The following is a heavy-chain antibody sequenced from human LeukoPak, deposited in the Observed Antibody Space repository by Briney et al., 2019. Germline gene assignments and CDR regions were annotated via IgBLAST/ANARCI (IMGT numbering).Heavy chain of an antibody. CDR3: ARDRPYCSGGSCFDDYYYGMDV. Sequence: GSLRLSCAASGFTFSSYWMHWVRQAPGKGLVWVSRINSDGSSTSYADSVKGRFTISRDNAKNTLYLQMNSLRAEDTAVYYCARDRPYCSGGSCFDDYYYGMDVWGQGTTVTVSS. V-gene: IGHV3-74*01. CDR2: INSDGSST. J-gene: IGHJ6*02. CDR1: GFTFSSYW. D-gene: IGHD2-15*01.